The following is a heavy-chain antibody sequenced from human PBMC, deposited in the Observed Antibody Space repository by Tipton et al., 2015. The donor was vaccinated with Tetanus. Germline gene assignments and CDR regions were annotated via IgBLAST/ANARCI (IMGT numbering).Heavy chain of an antibody. J-gene: IGHJ3*02. D-gene: IGHD6-6*01. CDR2: ISYRGET. Sequence: TLSLTCSVSGASISTLNYYWAWIRQPPGRGLEWIGAISYRGETHFNPSLGSRVSMSVDTSKNQFSLKLSSVTAADTAVYYCARDHTRYSGSSVATFDIWGQGTMVTVSS. CDR1: GASISTLNYY. CDR3: ARDHTRYSGSSVATFDI. V-gene: IGHV4-39*07.